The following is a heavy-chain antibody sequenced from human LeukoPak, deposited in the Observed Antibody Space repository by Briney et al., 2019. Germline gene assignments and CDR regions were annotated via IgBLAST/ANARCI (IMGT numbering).Heavy chain of an antibody. CDR3: ARGTTAEAGIDY. D-gene: IGHD6-13*01. Sequence: PGGSLRLSCAASGFTFSSYWMHWVRQAPGKGLVWVSHIDSDGSSTTYGDPAKGRFTISRDNAKNTRYLQMNSLRVEDTAVYYCARGTTAEAGIDYWGQGTLVTVSS. CDR1: GFTFSSYW. J-gene: IGHJ4*02. CDR2: IDSDGSST. V-gene: IGHV3-74*01.